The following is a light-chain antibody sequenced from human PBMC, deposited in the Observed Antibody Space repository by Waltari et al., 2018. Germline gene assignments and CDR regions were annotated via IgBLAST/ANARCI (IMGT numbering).Light chain of an antibody. CDR3: QQFHLYPLT. Sequence: DVQMTQSPSTLFASVGDRVTISCRASQTISSWLAWYQQKPGKAPRLLIYKASTLESGVSSRFSGSGAGTDFTLTISSLQPNDSATYYCQQFHLYPLTFGGGTKVEIK. V-gene: IGKV1-5*03. CDR1: QTISSW. CDR2: KAS. J-gene: IGKJ4*01.